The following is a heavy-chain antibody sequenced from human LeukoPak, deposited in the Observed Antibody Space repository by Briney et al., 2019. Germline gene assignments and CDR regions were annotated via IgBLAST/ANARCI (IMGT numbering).Heavy chain of an antibody. J-gene: IGHJ4*02. Sequence: GRSLRLSCEASGFTFSSYGMHWVRQAPGKGLEWVAFIWYDGSNKYYADSVKDRFTIARDNSKSTLYLQMNSLRAEDTAVYYCASGVYDSSGSYFDYWGQGTLVTVSS. CDR2: IWYDGSNK. CDR3: ASGVYDSSGSYFDY. V-gene: IGHV3-33*01. D-gene: IGHD3-22*01. CDR1: GFTFSSYG.